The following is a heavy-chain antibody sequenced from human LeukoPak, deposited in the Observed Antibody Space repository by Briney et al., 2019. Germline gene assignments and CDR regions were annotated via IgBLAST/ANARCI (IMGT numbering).Heavy chain of an antibody. CDR1: GFTFSSYS. Sequence: PGGSLRLSCAASGFTFSSYSMNWVRQAPGKGLEWVSYISSSSSTIYYADSVKGRFTISRDNAKNSLYLQMNSLRAEDTAVYYCARVDPIGPWLNYFDYWGQGTLVTVSS. D-gene: IGHD6-19*01. CDR3: ARVDPIGPWLNYFDY. CDR2: ISSSSSTI. J-gene: IGHJ4*02. V-gene: IGHV3-48*01.